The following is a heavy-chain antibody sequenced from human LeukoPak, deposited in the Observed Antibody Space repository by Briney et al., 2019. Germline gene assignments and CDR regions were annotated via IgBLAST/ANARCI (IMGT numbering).Heavy chain of an antibody. V-gene: IGHV3-23*01. CDR2: ISGRDSNT. J-gene: IGHJ4*02. CDR3: ARGNYYGAGTSNLFDY. Sequence: GGSLRLSCAASGFTFSSYGMSWVRQAPGKGLEWVSAISGRDSNTYYADSVRGRFTISRDNSKNTLSLQMNSLRAEDTAVYYCARGNYYGAGTSNLFDYWGQGTLVTVSS. CDR1: GFTFSSYG. D-gene: IGHD3-10*01.